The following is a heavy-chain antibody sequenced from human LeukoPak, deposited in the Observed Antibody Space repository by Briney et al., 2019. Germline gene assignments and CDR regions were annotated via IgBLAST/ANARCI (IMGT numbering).Heavy chain of an antibody. CDR2: ISYSGNT. J-gene: IGHJ6*03. CDR1: GGSISNYY. V-gene: IGHV4-59*01. CDR3: ARLPVDIVATSRGWYYYYYYMDV. Sequence: SETLSLTCTVSGGSISNYYWTWIRQPPGKGLEWIGFISYSGNTNYNPSLKSRVTISLDTSKNQFSLKLISVTAADTAVYYCARLPVDIVATSRGWYYYYYYMDVWGKGTTVTISS. D-gene: IGHD5-12*01.